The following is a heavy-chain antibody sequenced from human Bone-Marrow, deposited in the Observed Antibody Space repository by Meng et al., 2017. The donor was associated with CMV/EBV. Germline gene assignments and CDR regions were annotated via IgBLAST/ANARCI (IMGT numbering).Heavy chain of an antibody. D-gene: IGHD1-20*01. CDR2: VNPNSGGT. CDR1: GYSFTGYY. V-gene: IGHV1-2*02. J-gene: IGHJ6*02. Sequence: ASVKVSCKASGYSFTGYYMHWVRQAPGQGLEWMGWVNPNSGGTNYAQKFQGRVTMTRDTSISTAYVELSRLRSYDTAVYYCATFYNWNYHHGMDVWGQGTTVTVSS. CDR3: ATFYNWNYHHGMDV.